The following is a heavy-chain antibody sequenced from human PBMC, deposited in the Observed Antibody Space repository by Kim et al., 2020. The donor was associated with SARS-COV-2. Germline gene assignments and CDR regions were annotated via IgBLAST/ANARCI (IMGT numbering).Heavy chain of an antibody. V-gene: IGHV3-33*05. CDR3: ARTPETGYSYGPGDY. Sequence: GALRLSCAASGFTFSSYGMHWVRQAPGKGLEWVAVISYDGSNKYYADSVKGRFTISRDNSKNTLYLQMNSLRAEDTAVYYCARTPETGYSYGPGDYWGQ. CDR2: ISYDGSNK. CDR1: GFTFSSYG. D-gene: IGHD5-18*01. J-gene: IGHJ4*02.